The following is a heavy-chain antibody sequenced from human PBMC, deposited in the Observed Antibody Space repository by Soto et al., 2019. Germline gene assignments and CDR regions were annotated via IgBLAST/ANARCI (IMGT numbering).Heavy chain of an antibody. CDR3: ARTADDSYWFDP. V-gene: IGHV4-30-4*01. CDR2: IYYSGST. Sequence: SETLSLTCSVSGGSISSGDYYWSWIRQPPGKGLEWIGYIYYSGSTYYNPSLKSRVAISVDTSKNQCSLKLSSVTAADPAMYYCARTADDSYWFDPWGQGTLVTVSS. D-gene: IGHD1-1*01. J-gene: IGHJ5*02. CDR1: GGSISSGDYY.